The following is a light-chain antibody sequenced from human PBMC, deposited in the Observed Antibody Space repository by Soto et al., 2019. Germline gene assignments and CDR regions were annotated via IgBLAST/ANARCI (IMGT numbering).Light chain of an antibody. Sequence: EIAMTQSPATLSVSPGERATLSCRASQSVSSDLAWYQQKPGQAPRLLLYGASTRSAGIPTRFSGSGSGTEFTPTITSLQSEDSVVYYCQQYNNWPPLTFGGGTKVEIK. V-gene: IGKV3-15*01. CDR3: QQYNNWPPLT. CDR1: QSVSSD. J-gene: IGKJ4*01. CDR2: GAS.